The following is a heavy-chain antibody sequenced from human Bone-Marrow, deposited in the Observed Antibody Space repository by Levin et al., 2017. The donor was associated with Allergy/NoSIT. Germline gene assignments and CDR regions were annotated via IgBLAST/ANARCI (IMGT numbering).Heavy chain of an antibody. CDR3: AADWAI. Sequence: SVKVSCKASGFTFSRSAMQWVRQARGQRLKWMGWIAVGSGNVTYAQKFQERVTITRDMSTNTAYMELSSLKSEDTAVYYCAADWAIWGQGTMVIVSS. J-gene: IGHJ3*02. D-gene: IGHD3-16*01. CDR2: IAVGSGNV. V-gene: IGHV1-58*02. CDR1: GFTFSRSA.